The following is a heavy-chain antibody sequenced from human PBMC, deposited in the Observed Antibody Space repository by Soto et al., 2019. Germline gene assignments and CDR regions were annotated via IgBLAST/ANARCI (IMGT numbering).Heavy chain of an antibody. CDR2: INPANGNT. Sequence: QVQLVQSGAELKKPGASVNISCQASGFTFSDTLITWVRQGPGQRLEWMGWINPANGNTRYSESFQGRVTISSLSSASTAYVALSDLTSVDTAVYYCARVIVSFGPRANDAFDVWGQGTMITVSS. J-gene: IGHJ3*01. CDR1: GFTFSDTL. V-gene: IGHV1-3*01. D-gene: IGHD1-26*01. CDR3: ARVIVSFGPRANDAFDV.